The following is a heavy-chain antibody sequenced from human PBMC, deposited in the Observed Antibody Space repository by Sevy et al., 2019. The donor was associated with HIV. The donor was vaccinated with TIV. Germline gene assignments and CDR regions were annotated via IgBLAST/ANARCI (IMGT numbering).Heavy chain of an antibody. V-gene: IGHV1-69*13. Sequence: ASVKVSCKASGGTFSSYAISWVRQAPGQGLEWMGGIIPISGTANYAQKFQGRVTITADESTSTAYMELSSLRSEDTAVYYCANTYYDFWSGTDDYYYYGMDVWGQGTTVTVSS. CDR3: ANTYYDFWSGTDDYYYYGMDV. J-gene: IGHJ6*02. D-gene: IGHD3-3*01. CDR1: GGTFSSYA. CDR2: IIPISGTA.